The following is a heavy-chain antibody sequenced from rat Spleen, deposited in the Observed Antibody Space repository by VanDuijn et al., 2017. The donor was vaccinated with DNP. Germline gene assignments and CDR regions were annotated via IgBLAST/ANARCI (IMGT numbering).Heavy chain of an antibody. Sequence: EVQLVESGGGLVQPGRSLKLSCAASGFTFSNYGMHWIRQAPTKGLEWVASISPSGGTAYYRDSVKGRFTISRNNAKSTLYLQMDSLRSEDTAIYYCATESSGFNYWGQGVMVTVSS. D-gene: IGHD4-3*01. CDR3: ATESSGFNY. J-gene: IGHJ2*01. CDR1: GFTFSNYG. CDR2: ISPSGGTA. V-gene: IGHV5-19*01.